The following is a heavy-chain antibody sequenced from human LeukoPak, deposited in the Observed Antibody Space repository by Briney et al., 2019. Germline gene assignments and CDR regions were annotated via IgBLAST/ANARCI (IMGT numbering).Heavy chain of an antibody. CDR1: GGSISSGDYY. J-gene: IGHJ4*02. CDR3: ARHLYYYDRNGNFADY. Sequence: SQTLSLTCTVSGGSISSGDYYWSWIRQPPGKGLEWIGYIYYSGSTYYNPSLKSRVTISVDTAKNQFSLKLYPVTDADTAVYFCARHLYYYDRNGNFADYWGQGTLVTVSS. D-gene: IGHD3-22*01. V-gene: IGHV4-30-4*08. CDR2: IYYSGST.